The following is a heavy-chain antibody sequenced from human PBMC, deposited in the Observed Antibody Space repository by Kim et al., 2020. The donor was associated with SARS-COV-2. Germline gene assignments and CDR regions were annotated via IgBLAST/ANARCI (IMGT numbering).Heavy chain of an antibody. CDR2: ISSSSSYI. Sequence: GGSLRLSCAASGFTFSSYSMNWVRQAPGKGLEWVSSISSSSSYIYYADSVKGRFTISRDNAKNSLYLQMNSLRAEDTAVYYCARDLYYDYVWGSYRPSTYGMDVWGQGTTVTVSS. J-gene: IGHJ6*02. CDR3: ARDLYYDYVWGSYRPSTYGMDV. D-gene: IGHD3-16*02. CDR1: GFTFSSYS. V-gene: IGHV3-21*01.